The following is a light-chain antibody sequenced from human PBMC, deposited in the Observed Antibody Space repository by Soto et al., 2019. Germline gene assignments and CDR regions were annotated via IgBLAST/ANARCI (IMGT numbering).Light chain of an antibody. V-gene: IGKV1-27*01. J-gene: IGKJ3*01. CDR2: AAS. Sequence: DIQMTQSPTSLSASVGDRVTITCRASQGIRNFVAWYQQKPGKAPKLLIYAASTLQSGVPSRFSGSGSGTDFPLTINSLQPEDVATYSCQKYSSVPVFGPGTKVYIK. CDR3: QKYSSVPV. CDR1: QGIRNF.